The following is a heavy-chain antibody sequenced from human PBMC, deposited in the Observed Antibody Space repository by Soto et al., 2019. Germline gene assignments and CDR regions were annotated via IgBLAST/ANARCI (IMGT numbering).Heavy chain of an antibody. CDR3: SRGIATSSLLTFDV. J-gene: IGHJ3*01. CDR2: ISSTSTNI. Sequence: EVQLVESGGGLVQPGGSLRLSCAASGFTFSRYIMHWVRQAPGQGLEWIATISSTSTNIYYADSVKGRITISRDNPKTALSLQMDSMGREDTAVYYCSRGIATSSLLTFDVWGQGTMVTVSP. D-gene: IGHD3-10*01. V-gene: IGHV3-21*01. CDR1: GFTFSRYI.